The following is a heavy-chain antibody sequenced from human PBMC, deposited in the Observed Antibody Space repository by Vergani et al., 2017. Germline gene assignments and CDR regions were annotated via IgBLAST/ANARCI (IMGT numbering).Heavy chain of an antibody. CDR3: ARGGGGAAACLLDY. V-gene: IGHV3-72*01. D-gene: IGHD6-13*01. CDR1: GFTFRDHY. J-gene: IGHJ4*02. Sequence: EVQLVESGGGLVQPGGSLRLSCAASGFTFRDHYMDWVRQAPGKGLEWVGRTRNKANSYTTEYAASVKGRFTISRDDSKNSRYLQMNSLKTEDTAVYDCARGGGGAAACLLDYWGQGTLVTVSS. CDR2: TRNKANSYTT.